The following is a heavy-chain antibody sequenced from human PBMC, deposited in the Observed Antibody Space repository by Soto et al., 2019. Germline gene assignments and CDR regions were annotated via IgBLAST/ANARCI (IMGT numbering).Heavy chain of an antibody. CDR1: GFTFSSYA. J-gene: IGHJ6*03. CDR3: ATEGTRNDYGFYYYYMDV. V-gene: IGHV3-23*01. D-gene: IGHD4-17*01. CDR2: ISGSGGST. Sequence: GGSLRLSCAASGFTFSSYAMSWVRQAPGKGLEWVSAISGSGGSTYYADSVKGRFTISRDNSKNTLYLQMNSLRAEDTAVYYCATEGTRNDYGFYYYYMDVWGKGTTVTVSS.